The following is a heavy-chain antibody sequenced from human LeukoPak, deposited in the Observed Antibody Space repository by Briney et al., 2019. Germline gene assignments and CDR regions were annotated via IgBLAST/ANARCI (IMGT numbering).Heavy chain of an antibody. V-gene: IGHV3-30-3*01. D-gene: IGHD7-27*01. CDR2: ISYDGSNK. Sequence: GGSLRLSCAASGFTFSSYAMHWVRQAPGKGLEWVAVISYDGSNKCYADSVKGRFTISRDNSKNTLYLQMNSLRAEDTAVYYCARASLLTGGELDYWGQGTLVTVSS. J-gene: IGHJ4*02. CDR1: GFTFSSYA. CDR3: ARASLLTGGELDY.